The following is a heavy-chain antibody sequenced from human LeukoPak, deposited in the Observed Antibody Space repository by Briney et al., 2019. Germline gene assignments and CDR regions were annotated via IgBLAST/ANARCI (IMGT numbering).Heavy chain of an antibody. CDR3: ASSLSGSGSYFNESYYYYGMDV. CDR1: GYSFTSYW. Sequence: GESLMVSCKGSGYSFTSYWISWVRQMPGKGLEWMGRIDPSDSYTNYSPSFQGHVTISADKSISTAYLQWSSLKASDTAMYYCASSLSGSGSYFNESYYYYGMDVWGQGTTVTVSS. D-gene: IGHD3-10*01. V-gene: IGHV5-10-1*01. J-gene: IGHJ6*02. CDR2: IDPSDSYT.